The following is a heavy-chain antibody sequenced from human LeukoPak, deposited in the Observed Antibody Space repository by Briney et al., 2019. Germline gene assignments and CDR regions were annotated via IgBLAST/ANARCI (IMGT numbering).Heavy chain of an antibody. CDR2: SSTGNRDP. CDR3: SRDWGTAGDISDI. J-gene: IGHJ3*02. CDR1: GYRFTDFG. D-gene: IGHD1-1*01. Sequence: ASVKVSFKAGGYRFTDFGISWLRQAPGQGLEWMGWSSTGNRDPEYAQKFKGRVTVSTDTSTNTAYMELRSLRLDDTALYFCSRDWGTAGDISDIWGQGTMITVSS. V-gene: IGHV1-18*01.